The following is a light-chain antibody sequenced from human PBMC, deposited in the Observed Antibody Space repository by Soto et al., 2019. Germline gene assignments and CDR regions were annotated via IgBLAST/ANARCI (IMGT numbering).Light chain of an antibody. CDR1: QSVSSN. V-gene: IGKV3-15*01. Sequence: EIVLTQSPATLSVSPGERATLSCRASQSVSSNLAWYQHKPGQAPRLLIYAASTRATGIPARFSGSGSGTDFTLTISSLQSEDFAVHYCHQYHHWPPSFTFGPGTKVDIK. CDR2: AAS. J-gene: IGKJ3*01. CDR3: HQYHHWPPSFT.